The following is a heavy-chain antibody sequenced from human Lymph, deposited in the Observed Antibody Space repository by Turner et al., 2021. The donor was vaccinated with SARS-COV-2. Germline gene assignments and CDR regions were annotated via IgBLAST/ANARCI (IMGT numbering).Heavy chain of an antibody. CDR2: ISISSSTI. Sequence: EVQLVESGGGLVQPGGSLRLSCAASGFTFSSYSMNWVRQAPGKGLEWVSYISISSSTIYYADSVKGRFTISRDNAKNSLYRQMNSLRDEDTAVYYCARDRGGYGAYYYGMDVWGQGTTVTVSS. CDR1: GFTFSSYS. CDR3: ARDRGGYGAYYYGMDV. J-gene: IGHJ6*02. D-gene: IGHD2-15*01. V-gene: IGHV3-48*02.